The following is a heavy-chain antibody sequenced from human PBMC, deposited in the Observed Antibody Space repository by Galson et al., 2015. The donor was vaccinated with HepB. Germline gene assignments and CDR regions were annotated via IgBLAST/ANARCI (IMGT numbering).Heavy chain of an antibody. CDR1: GFTFSSYG. CDR3: ARDNTYDAFDI. CDR2: IWYDGSNK. J-gene: IGHJ3*02. D-gene: IGHD2-2*02. Sequence: SLRLSCAASGFTFSSYGMHWVRQAPGKGLEWVAVIWYDGSNKYYADSVKGRFTISRDNSKNTLYLQMNSLRAEDTAVYYCARDNTYDAFDIWGQGTMVTVSS. V-gene: IGHV3-33*08.